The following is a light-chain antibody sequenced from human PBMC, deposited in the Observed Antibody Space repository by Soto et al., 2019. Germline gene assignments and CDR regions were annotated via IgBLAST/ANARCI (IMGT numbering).Light chain of an antibody. CDR2: GAS. J-gene: IGKJ4*01. V-gene: IGKV3-20*01. Sequence: LVMTHSPDTLSVSPGEKAALSFRASQSVSSYLAWYQQKPGQAPRLLIYGASRRATGIPDRFSGSGSGTDFTLTISRLEPEDFAVYYCQQYGSSPPELTFGGGTKVDTK. CDR3: QQYGSSPPELT. CDR1: QSVSSY.